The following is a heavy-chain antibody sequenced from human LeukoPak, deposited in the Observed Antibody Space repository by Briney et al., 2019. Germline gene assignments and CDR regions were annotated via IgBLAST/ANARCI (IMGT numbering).Heavy chain of an antibody. CDR1: GFIFSSYS. Sequence: PGGSLRLSCAASGFIFSSYSMNWVRQAPGKGLEWVSSISSSSSYIYYADSVKGRFTISRDNAKNSLYLQMNSLRAEDTAVYYCASAYPSRYYFDYWGQGTQVTVSS. CDR3: ASAYPSRYYFDY. CDR2: ISSSSSYI. D-gene: IGHD2-2*02. J-gene: IGHJ4*02. V-gene: IGHV3-21*01.